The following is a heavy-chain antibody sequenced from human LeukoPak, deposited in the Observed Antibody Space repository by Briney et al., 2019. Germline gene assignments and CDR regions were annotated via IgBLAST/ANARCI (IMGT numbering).Heavy chain of an antibody. CDR1: GFTFSSYS. D-gene: IGHD3-3*01. CDR3: AKCSITIFEVVIRALDY. J-gene: IGHJ4*02. CDR2: VSSSSSTI. Sequence: GRSLRLSCAASGFTFSSYSMNWVRQAPGKGLEWVSYVSSSSSTIYYADSVKGRFTISRDNAKNSMYMQMNRLRAEDTAVYYCAKCSITIFEVVIRALDYWGQGTLVTVSS. V-gene: IGHV3-48*04.